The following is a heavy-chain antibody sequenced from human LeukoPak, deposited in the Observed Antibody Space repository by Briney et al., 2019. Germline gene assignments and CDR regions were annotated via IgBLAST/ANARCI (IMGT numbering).Heavy chain of an antibody. V-gene: IGHV4-38-2*01. D-gene: IGHD4-23*01. CDR1: GYSIGTGNY. Sequence: PSETLSLTCSVSGYSIGTGNYWAWVRHPPGKGLEWIGCVYHSGTHYKSSLTSRATISMDTSANQFSLKLTSMTAADSAFYYCTKTSGGGGHDSWGQGILVTVSS. CDR3: TKTSGGGGHDS. J-gene: IGHJ5*01. CDR2: VYHSGT.